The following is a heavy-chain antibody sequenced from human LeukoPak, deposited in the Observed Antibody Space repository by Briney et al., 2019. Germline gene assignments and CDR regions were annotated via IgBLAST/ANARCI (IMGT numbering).Heavy chain of an antibody. CDR2: IIPIFGTA. CDR1: GGTFSSYA. D-gene: IGHD6-25*01. CDR3: ARESRREAAAFDR. J-gene: IGHJ5*02. Sequence: SVKVSSKASGGTFSSYAISWVRQAPGQGLEWMGRIIPIFGTANYAQKFQGRGTITTDESTSTAYMELNSLRSEDPAVYYWARESRREAAAFDRWRQPHLATVPS. V-gene: IGHV1-69*05.